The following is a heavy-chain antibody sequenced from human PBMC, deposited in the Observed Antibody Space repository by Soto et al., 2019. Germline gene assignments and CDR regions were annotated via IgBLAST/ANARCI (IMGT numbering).Heavy chain of an antibody. CDR1: GGTFSSYA. CDR3: ARDAPVAGTVDAFDI. J-gene: IGHJ3*02. CDR2: IIPIFGTT. Sequence: QVQLVQSGAEVKKPGSSMKVSCKASGGTFSSYAITWVRQAPVQGLEWMGGIIPIFGTTKYAQKFQGRVTITADESTTTAYMELSSLRSEDTAVYYCARDAPVAGTVDAFDIWCQGTMLTVSS. V-gene: IGHV1-69*01. D-gene: IGHD6-19*01.